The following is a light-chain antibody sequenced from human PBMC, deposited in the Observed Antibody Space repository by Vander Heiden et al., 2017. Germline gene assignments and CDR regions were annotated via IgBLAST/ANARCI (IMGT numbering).Light chain of an antibody. CDR2: AAS. CDR3: RQYYDYAWT. J-gene: IGKJ1*01. V-gene: IGKV1-6*01. Sequence: AIQMTQSPSSLSAFVGDRVTITCRASQGIRNDLGWYQQKPGKAPKLLIFAASSLQSGVPSRFSGRGSGTDFTLTISSLQPEDSATYYCRQYYDYAWTFGQGTKLEVK. CDR1: QGIRND.